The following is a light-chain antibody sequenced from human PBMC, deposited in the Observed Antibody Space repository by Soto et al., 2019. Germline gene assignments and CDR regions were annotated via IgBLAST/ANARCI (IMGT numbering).Light chain of an antibody. CDR2: GAS. V-gene: IGKV3-20*01. J-gene: IGKJ1*01. CDR1: QSVSRNY. Sequence: EIVLTQSPGTLSLSPGERATLSCRASQSVSRNYLVWYQQKPGQAPRLLIYGASNRATGIPDRFSGSGSGTDFTLTISRLEPEDFAVYYCQQYGSSPRTFGQGTKVDIK. CDR3: QQYGSSPRT.